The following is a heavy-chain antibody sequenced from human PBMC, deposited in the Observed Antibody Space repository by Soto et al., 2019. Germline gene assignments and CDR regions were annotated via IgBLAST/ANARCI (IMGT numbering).Heavy chain of an antibody. D-gene: IGHD3-10*01. J-gene: IGHJ6*03. CDR2: IKAGSGNT. Sequence: QVQLVQSGAEVKKPGASVKVSCKASGYTFTSYAMHWVRQAPGQRLEWMGWIKAGSGNTKYSQKFQGRVAITRDTSASTAYMELSSLRSEDTAIYYCARDLTMVRGVIYDMDVWGKGTTVTVSS. V-gene: IGHV1-3*01. CDR1: GYTFTSYA. CDR3: ARDLTMVRGVIYDMDV.